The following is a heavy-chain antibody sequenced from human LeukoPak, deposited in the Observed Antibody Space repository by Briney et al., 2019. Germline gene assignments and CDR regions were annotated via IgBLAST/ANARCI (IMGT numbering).Heavy chain of an antibody. CDR2: INHSGST. V-gene: IGHV4-34*01. Sequence: SETLSLTCAVYGGSFNGYYWSWIRQPPGKGLEGIGEINHSGSTNYKPSLKRRVTISVDTSKNQVSLNVSPVTDGDTAVYFCARGLPLFPTLKGYYMDVWGKGTTVTVSS. D-gene: IGHD4-11*01. J-gene: IGHJ6*03. CDR1: GGSFNGYY. CDR3: ARGLPLFPTLKGYYMDV.